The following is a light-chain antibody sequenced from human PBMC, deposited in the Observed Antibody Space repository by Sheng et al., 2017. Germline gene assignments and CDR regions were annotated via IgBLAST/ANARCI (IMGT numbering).Light chain of an antibody. V-gene: IGKV3-11*01. CDR3: QQYGSSLT. CDR1: QSVSSY. Sequence: EIVLTQSPATLSLSPGERATLSCRASQSVSSYLAWYQQKPGQAPRLLIYDASNRATGIPARFSGSGSGTDFTLTISSLEPEDFAVYYCQQYGSSLTFGGGTKVETK. CDR2: DAS. J-gene: IGKJ4*01.